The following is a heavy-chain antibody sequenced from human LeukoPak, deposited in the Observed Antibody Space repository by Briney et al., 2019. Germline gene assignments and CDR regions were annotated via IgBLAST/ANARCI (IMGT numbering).Heavy chain of an antibody. J-gene: IGHJ4*02. CDR1: SGSISSRSYY. CDR2: IYYSGST. V-gene: IGHV4-39*01. D-gene: IGHD6-13*01. Sequence: KPSETLSLTCTVSSGSISSRSYYWGWIRQPPGKGLEWIGSIYYSGSTYYNPSLKSRVTISADTSKNQFSLKLTSVTAADTAVYYCATRIVAGGIINWGQGTLVTVSS. CDR3: ATRIVAGGIIN.